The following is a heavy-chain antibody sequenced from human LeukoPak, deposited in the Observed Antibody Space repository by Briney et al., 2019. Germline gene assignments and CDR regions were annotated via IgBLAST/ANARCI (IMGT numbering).Heavy chain of an antibody. Sequence: PGGSLRLSCAASGFTFSSYAMSWVRQAPGKGLEWVSAISGSGGSTYYADSVKGGFTISRDNSKNTLYLQMNSLRAEDTAVYYCAKVKAYYYGSGSYPVDPWGQGTLVTVSS. V-gene: IGHV3-23*01. CDR2: ISGSGGST. D-gene: IGHD3-10*01. J-gene: IGHJ5*02. CDR1: GFTFSSYA. CDR3: AKVKAYYYGSGSYPVDP.